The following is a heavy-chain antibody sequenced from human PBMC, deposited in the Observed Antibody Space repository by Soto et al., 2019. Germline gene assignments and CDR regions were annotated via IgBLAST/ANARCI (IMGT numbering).Heavy chain of an antibody. CDR3: AKDAYYGSSGYYYYFDY. J-gene: IGHJ4*02. V-gene: IGHV3-30*18. Sequence: PGGSLRLSCAASGLTFSNYGMHWARQAPGKGLEWVAVISSDGSDKHYVDSVEGRFTISRDNIKNTLFLQMNSLRVEDTAVYYCAKDAYYGSSGYYYYFDYWGQGTLVTVSS. CDR1: GLTFSNYG. CDR2: ISSDGSDK. D-gene: IGHD3-22*01.